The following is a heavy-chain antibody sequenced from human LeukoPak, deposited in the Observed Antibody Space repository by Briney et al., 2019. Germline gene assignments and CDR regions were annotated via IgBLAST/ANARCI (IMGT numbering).Heavy chain of an antibody. CDR3: ARARPWRFHVRYFDY. Sequence: TSETLSLTCAVYGGSFSGYYWSWIRQPPGKGLEWIGEINHSGSTNYNPSLKSRVTISVDTSKNQFSLKLSSVTAADTAVYYCARARPWRFHVRYFDYWGQGTLVTVSS. CDR1: GGSFSGYY. J-gene: IGHJ4*02. D-gene: IGHD6-6*01. V-gene: IGHV4-34*01. CDR2: INHSGST.